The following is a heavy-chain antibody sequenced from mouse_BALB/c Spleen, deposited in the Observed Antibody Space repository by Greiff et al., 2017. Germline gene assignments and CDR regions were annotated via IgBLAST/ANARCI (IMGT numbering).Heavy chain of an antibody. CDR1: GFNIKDYY. CDR3: ASKEDNYYAMDY. CDR2: IDPENGNT. V-gene: IGHV14-1*02. J-gene: IGHJ4*01. Sequence: VQLQQSGAELVRPGALVKLSCKASGFNIKDYYMHWVKQRPEQGLEWIGWIDPENGNTIYDPKFQGKASITADTSSNTAYLQLSSLTSEDTAVYYCASKEDNYYAMDYWGQGTSVTVSS.